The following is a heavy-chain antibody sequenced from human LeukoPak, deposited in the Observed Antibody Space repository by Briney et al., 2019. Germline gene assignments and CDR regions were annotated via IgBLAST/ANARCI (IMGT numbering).Heavy chain of an antibody. J-gene: IGHJ1*01. V-gene: IGHV4-59*08. Sequence: NPSETLSLTCTVSGGSISSYYWSWIRQPPGKGLEWIGYIYYSGSTNYNPSLKSRVTISVDTSKNQFSLKLSSVTAADTAVYYCARPAASGRYFQHWGQGTLVTVSS. D-gene: IGHD1-26*01. CDR2: IYYSGST. CDR3: ARPAASGRYFQH. CDR1: GGSISSYY.